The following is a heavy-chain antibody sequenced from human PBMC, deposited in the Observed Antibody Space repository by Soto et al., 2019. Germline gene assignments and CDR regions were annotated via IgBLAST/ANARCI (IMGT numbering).Heavy chain of an antibody. D-gene: IGHD2-2*01. Sequence: QVQLQESGPGLVKPSETLSLTCTVSGDSISSFYWTWIRQPPGKGLEWVGYIFSSGSTNYNPSLTSRVPISVDTSENKFSLKQTSVTAADTAVYYCARVGYCSSTPCWPIGYFESWGQGTLVTVSS. CDR1: GDSISSFY. V-gene: IGHV4-59*01. CDR3: ARVGYCSSTPCWPIGYFES. CDR2: IFSSGST. J-gene: IGHJ4*02.